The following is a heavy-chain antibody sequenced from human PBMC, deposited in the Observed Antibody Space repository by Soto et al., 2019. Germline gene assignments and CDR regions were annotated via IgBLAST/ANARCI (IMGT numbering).Heavy chain of an antibody. J-gene: IGHJ4*02. D-gene: IGHD3-3*01. Sequence: PSETLYLTCTVSGDSVSSVGFHWAWLRRPPGKGLEWIGYIYNGGSTYYRPSLESRMHMSPDATRNHYSLRLTSVTAADTAVYFCARAPVGLDTISYFDYWGQGKLVTVSS. V-gene: IGHV4-30-4*01. CDR1: GDSVSSVGFH. CDR3: ARAPVGLDTISYFDY. CDR2: IYNGGST.